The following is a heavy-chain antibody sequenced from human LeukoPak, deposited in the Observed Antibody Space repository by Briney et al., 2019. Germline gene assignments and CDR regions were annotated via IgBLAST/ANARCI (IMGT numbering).Heavy chain of an antibody. V-gene: IGHV4-4*07. CDR1: GGSISSYY. CDR2: IYTSGST. Sequence: PSETLSLTCTVSGGSISSYYWSWIRQLAGKGLEWIGRIYTSGSTNYNPSLKSRVTMSVDTSKNQFSLKLSSVTAADTAVYYCARVRYSGSYYYYYYMDVWGKGTTVTVSS. J-gene: IGHJ6*03. CDR3: ARVRYSGSYYYYYYMDV. D-gene: IGHD1-26*01.